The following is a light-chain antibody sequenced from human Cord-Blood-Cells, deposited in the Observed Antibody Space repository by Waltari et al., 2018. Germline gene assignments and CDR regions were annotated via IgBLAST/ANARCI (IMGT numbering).Light chain of an antibody. CDR3: QQSYSTPYT. Sequence: DIQMTQSPSSLSASVGDRVTITCRASQSISSYLNWYQQKPGKAPKLLIYAASSLQXXXXXRFSGSGSGTDFTLTISSLQPEDFATYYCQQSYSTPYTFGQGTKLEIK. CDR1: QSISSY. CDR2: AAS. J-gene: IGKJ2*01. V-gene: IGKV1-39*01.